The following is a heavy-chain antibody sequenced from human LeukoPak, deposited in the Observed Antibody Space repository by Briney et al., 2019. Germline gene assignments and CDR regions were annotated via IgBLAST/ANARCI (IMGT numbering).Heavy chain of an antibody. V-gene: IGHV4-39*01. J-gene: IGHJ4*02. CDR2: IYYSGST. CDR3: ARYRPAGNGALDY. Sequence: SETLSLTCTVSGGSISSSSYYWGWLRQPPGKGLEWIGSIYYSGSTYYNPSLKSRVTISVDTSKNQFSLKLSSVTAADTAVYYCARYRPAGNGALDYWGQGTLVTVSS. D-gene: IGHD6-19*01. CDR1: GGSISSSSYY.